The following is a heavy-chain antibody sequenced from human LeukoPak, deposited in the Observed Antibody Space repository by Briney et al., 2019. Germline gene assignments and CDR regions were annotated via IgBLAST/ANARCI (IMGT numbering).Heavy chain of an antibody. CDR2: INHSGST. CDR1: GGSISSYY. CDR3: ARGDEYLDY. V-gene: IGHV4-34*01. Sequence: SETLSLTCTVSGGSISSYYWSWIRQPPGKGLEWIGEINHSGSTNYNPSLKSRVTISVDTSKNQFSLKLSSVTAADTAVYYCARGDEYLDYWGQGTLVTVSS. J-gene: IGHJ4*02.